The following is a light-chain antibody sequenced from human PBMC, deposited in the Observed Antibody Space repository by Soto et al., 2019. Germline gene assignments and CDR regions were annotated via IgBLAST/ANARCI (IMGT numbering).Light chain of an antibody. V-gene: IGLV2-14*01. Sequence: QSALTQPASVSGSPGQSITISCSGTSSDVGGYNYVSWYQQHPGKAPQVMIYDVSNRPSGVSNRFSGSKSGNTASLTIPGLQAEDEADYYCYSYTTSSTYVFGTGPKVTVL. J-gene: IGLJ1*01. CDR1: SSDVGGYNY. CDR2: DVS. CDR3: YSYTTSSTYV.